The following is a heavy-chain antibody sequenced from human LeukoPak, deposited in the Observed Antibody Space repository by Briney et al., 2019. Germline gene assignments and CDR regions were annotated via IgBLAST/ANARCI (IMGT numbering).Heavy chain of an antibody. Sequence: PGGSLRLSCAASGFTVSNNYMTWVRQAPGTGLEWVSVLYAGGITYYVDSVKGRFTISRDNSRNTLYLQMNSLRAEDTAVYYCARGSMAAASTFDYWGQGTLVTVSS. CDR3: ARGSMAAASTFDY. D-gene: IGHD6-13*01. CDR1: GFTVSNNY. V-gene: IGHV3-66*01. CDR2: LYAGGIT. J-gene: IGHJ4*02.